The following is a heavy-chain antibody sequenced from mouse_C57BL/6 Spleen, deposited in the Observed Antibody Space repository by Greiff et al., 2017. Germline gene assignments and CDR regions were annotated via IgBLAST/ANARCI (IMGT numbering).Heavy chain of an antibody. CDR2: IYPGDGDT. Sequence: QVQLQQSGAELVKPGASVKISCKASGYAFSSYWMNWVKQRPGKGLEWIGQIYPGDGDTNYNGKFKGKATLAADKSSSTAYMQLSSLTSEDSAVYFCARFYEGDAMDYWGQGTSVTVSS. J-gene: IGHJ4*01. CDR1: GYAFSSYW. CDR3: ARFYEGDAMDY. V-gene: IGHV1-80*01. D-gene: IGHD2-3*01.